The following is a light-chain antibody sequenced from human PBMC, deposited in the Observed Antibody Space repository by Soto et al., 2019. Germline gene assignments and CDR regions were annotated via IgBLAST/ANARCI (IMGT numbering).Light chain of an antibody. CDR3: QQYNSYSTT. J-gene: IGKJ1*01. V-gene: IGKV1-5*01. Sequence: DIQMTQSPSTLSASVGDRVTITCRASQTITRWLAWYHQKPGKAPKVLIYDASSLESGVPSRFSGSGSGTEFTLTISSLQPEDSATYYCQQYNSYSTTFGQGTKVDIK. CDR1: QTITRW. CDR2: DAS.